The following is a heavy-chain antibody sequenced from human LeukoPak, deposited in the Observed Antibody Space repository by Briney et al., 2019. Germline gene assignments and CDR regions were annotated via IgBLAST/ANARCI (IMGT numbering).Heavy chain of an antibody. D-gene: IGHD2-2*01. CDR3: AREACSSTSCQIFHYYYYYYGMDV. CDR1: GGTTSSYY. CDR2: IYTSGST. J-gene: IGHJ6*02. Sequence: PSETLSLTCTVSGGTTSSYYRSWIRQPAGKGLEWIGRIYTSGSTTYNPSLKSRVTTSVDTSTNQFSLKLSSVTAADTAVYYCAREACSSTSCQIFHYYYYYYGMDVWGQGTTVTVSS. V-gene: IGHV4-4*07.